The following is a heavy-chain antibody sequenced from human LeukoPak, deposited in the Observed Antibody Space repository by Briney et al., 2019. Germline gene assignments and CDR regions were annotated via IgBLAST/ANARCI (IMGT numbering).Heavy chain of an antibody. CDR2: ISPSSGGG. V-gene: IGHV1-2*02. CDR1: GYTFTGYY. Sequence: ASVKVSCKGSGYTFTGYYVDWVRQAPGRGLGWMGWISPSSGGGNYAQNFRGGVTMTRDRSIGAAYVALSRLRADDTARYYCARDRGVLGNWSDPWGEGTLVTVSS. J-gene: IGHJ5*02. D-gene: IGHD2-8*02. CDR3: ARDRGVLGNWSDP.